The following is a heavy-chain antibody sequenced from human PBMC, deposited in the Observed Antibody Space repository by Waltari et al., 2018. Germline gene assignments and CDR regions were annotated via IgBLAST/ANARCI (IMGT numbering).Heavy chain of an antibody. Sequence: QLVQSGAEGKKPGASVKVSCKGSGYIFSNYGVTWVRQAPGQGLEWMGWISGYNGDAKYEEKFEGRVTMTRDTSTSTAYMEIRGLRSDDTAVYFCARDDVDSSAFGGFWGQGTQVTVSS. CDR1: GYIFSNYG. CDR2: ISGYNGDA. V-gene: IGHV1-18*01. CDR3: ARDDVDSSAFGGF. J-gene: IGHJ4*02. D-gene: IGHD3-16*01.